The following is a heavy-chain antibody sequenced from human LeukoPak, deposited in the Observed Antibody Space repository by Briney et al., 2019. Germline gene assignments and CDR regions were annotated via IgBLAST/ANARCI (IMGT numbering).Heavy chain of an antibody. CDR1: GYTFTGYY. D-gene: IGHD3-10*01. CDR3: ARFNGRGVSNDY. J-gene: IGHJ4*02. V-gene: IGHV1-2*02. CDR2: INPNSGGT. Sequence: GASVKVSCKASGYTFTGYYMHWVRQAPGQGLEWMGWINPNSGGTNYAQKFQGRVTMTRDTSISTAYMELSSLRSEDTAVYYCARFNGRGVSNDYWGQGTLVTVSA.